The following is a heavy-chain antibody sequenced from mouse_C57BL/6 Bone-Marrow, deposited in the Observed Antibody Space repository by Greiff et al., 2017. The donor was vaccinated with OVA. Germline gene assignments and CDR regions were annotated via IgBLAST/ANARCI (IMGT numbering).Heavy chain of an antibody. D-gene: IGHD2-1*01. CDR1: GFTFTDYY. V-gene: IGHV7-3*01. Sequence: EVQRVESGGGLVQPGGSLSLSCAASGFTFTDYYMSWVRQPPGKALEWLGFIRNKANGYTTEYSASVKGRFTISRDNSQSILYLQMNALRAEDSATYYCARYLYGNYEDYAMDYWGQGTSVTVSS. CDR3: ARYLYGNYEDYAMDY. J-gene: IGHJ4*01. CDR2: IRNKANGYTT.